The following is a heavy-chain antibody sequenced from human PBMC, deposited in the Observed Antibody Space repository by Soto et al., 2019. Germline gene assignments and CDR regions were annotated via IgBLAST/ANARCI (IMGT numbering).Heavy chain of an antibody. CDR3: ATPGIFGVVIGH. D-gene: IGHD3-3*01. V-gene: IGHV4-39*01. J-gene: IGHJ4*02. Sequence: PSETLSLTCTVPGGSISGSSYYWGWIRQPPGKGLEWIGSIYYSGSTYYNPSLKSRVTISVDTSKNQFSLKLSSVTAADTAVYYCATPGIFGVVIGHWGQGTLVTVSS. CDR2: IYYSGST. CDR1: GGSISGSSYY.